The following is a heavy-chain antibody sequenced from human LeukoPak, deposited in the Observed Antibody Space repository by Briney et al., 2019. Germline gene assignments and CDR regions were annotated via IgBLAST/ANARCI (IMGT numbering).Heavy chain of an antibody. Sequence: SETLSLTCAVYGGSFSGYYWSWIRQPAGKGLEWIGRIHKSGSTNYNPSLKSRVTMSVDTSKNQLSLKLSSVTAADTAVYYCARDRYYYDSSGYYAFDIWGQGTMVTVSS. CDR1: GGSFSGYY. D-gene: IGHD3-22*01. CDR2: IHKSGST. V-gene: IGHV4-4*07. J-gene: IGHJ3*02. CDR3: ARDRYYYDSSGYYAFDI.